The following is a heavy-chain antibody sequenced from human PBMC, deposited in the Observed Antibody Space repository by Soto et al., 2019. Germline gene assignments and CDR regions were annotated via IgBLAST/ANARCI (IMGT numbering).Heavy chain of an antibody. CDR3: ARGRDDSAGSSLGRRMDV. V-gene: IGHV4-61*01. Sequence: QVQLQESGPGLVKPSETLSLICFVSGEAVGSGQSYWNWIRQAPGKGLEWIGHIFVTGATKYSASLKSRVTMSVDTSKSQISLNLTSVTAADSATYFCARGRDDSAGSSLGRRMDVWGQGTTVTVAS. D-gene: IGHD3-10*01. CDR2: IFVTGAT. CDR1: GEAVGSGQSY. J-gene: IGHJ6*02.